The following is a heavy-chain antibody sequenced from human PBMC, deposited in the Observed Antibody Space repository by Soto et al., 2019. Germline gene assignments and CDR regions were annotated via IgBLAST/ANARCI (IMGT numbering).Heavy chain of an antibody. Sequence: EVQLLESGGGLVQPGGSLRLSCAASGFTFSSYAMSWVRQAPGKGLECVSAISGSGGSTYYADSVKGRFTISRDNSKNTLYLQMNSLRAEDTAVYYCAKDRPLLWFGEFHYFDYWGQGTLVTVSS. J-gene: IGHJ4*02. CDR2: ISGSGGST. D-gene: IGHD3-10*01. CDR3: AKDRPLLWFGEFHYFDY. V-gene: IGHV3-23*01. CDR1: GFTFSSYA.